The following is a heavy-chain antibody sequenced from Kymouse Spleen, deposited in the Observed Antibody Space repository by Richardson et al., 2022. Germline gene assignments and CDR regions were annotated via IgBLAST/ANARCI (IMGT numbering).Heavy chain of an antibody. Sequence: EVQLVESGGGLVKPGGSLRLSCAASGFTFSNAWMSWVRQAPGKGLEWVGRIKSKTDGGTTDYAAPVKGRFTISRDDSKNTLYLQMNSLKTEDTAVYYCTTEYSSSSGAFDIWGQGTMVTVSS. CDR2: IKSKTDGGTT. CDR3: TTEYSSSSGAFDI. V-gene: IGHV3-15*01. CDR1: GFTFSNAW. D-gene: IGHD6-6*01. J-gene: IGHJ3*02.